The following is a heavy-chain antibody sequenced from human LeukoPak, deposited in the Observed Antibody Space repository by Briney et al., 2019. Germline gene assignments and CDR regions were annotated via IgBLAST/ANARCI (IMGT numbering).Heavy chain of an antibody. V-gene: IGHV4-59*01. J-gene: IGHJ3*02. Sequence: SETLSLTCTVSGGSIGTYYWTWIRQPPGKGLECIGFIYHTGSTNYNPSLKSRVTISVNTSKSQFSLKLNSVTAADTAIYYCARIKVSTISAFDIWGQGTMVTVAS. CDR1: GGSIGTYY. CDR3: ARIKVSTISAFDI. CDR2: IYHTGST. D-gene: IGHD5/OR15-5a*01.